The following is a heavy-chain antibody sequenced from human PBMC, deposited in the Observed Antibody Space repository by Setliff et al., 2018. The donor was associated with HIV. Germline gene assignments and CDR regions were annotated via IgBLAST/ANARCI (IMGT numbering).Heavy chain of an antibody. CDR3: AKPYRGSVVRDQGYMVV. J-gene: IGHJ6*03. CDR1: GFTFSSYA. CDR2: ISGSAGST. Sequence: PGESLKISCAVSGFTFSSYAMSWVRQAPGKGLEWVSAISGSAGSTYYADSVKGRFTISGDNSKNTLYLQMSSLRAEDTAVYYCAKPYRGSVVRDQGYMVVWGKGTTVTVSS. D-gene: IGHD3-10*01. V-gene: IGHV3-23*01.